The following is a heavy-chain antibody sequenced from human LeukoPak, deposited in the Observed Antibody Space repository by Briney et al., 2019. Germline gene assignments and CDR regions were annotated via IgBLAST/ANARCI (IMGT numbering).Heavy chain of an antibody. D-gene: IGHD6-13*01. V-gene: IGHV3-30*04. J-gene: IGHJ6*03. CDR3: ARGRGSSRLILDYMDV. Sequence: PGGSLRLSCAASGFTFSSYAMHWVRQAPGKGLEWVAVISYDGSNKYYADSVKGRFTISRDNSKNTLYLQMNSLRAEDTAVYYCARGRGSSRLILDYMDVWGKGTTVTVSS. CDR1: GFTFSSYA. CDR2: ISYDGSNK.